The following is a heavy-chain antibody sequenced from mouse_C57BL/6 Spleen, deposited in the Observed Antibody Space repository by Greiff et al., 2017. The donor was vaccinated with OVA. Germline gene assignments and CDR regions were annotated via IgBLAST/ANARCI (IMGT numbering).Heavy chain of an antibody. CDR1: GYTFTSYW. CDR2: IYPGSGST. J-gene: IGHJ4*01. V-gene: IGHV1-55*01. CDR3: ARGYYGSSHYYAMDY. Sequence: VQLQQSGAELVKPGASVKMSCTASGYTFTSYWITWVKQRPGQGLEWIGDIYPGSGSTNYNEKFKSKATLTVDTSSSTAYMQLSILTSEDSAVYDCARGYYGSSHYYAMDYWGQGTSVTVSS. D-gene: IGHD1-1*01.